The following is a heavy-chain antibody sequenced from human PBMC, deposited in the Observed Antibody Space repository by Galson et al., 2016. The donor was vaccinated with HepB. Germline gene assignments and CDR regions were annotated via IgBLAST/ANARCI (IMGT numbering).Heavy chain of an antibody. V-gene: IGHV3-7*01. CDR2: IRGDGIVS. J-gene: IGHJ4*02. D-gene: IGHD3-10*01. CDR3: SREMTGSYFD. Sequence: LRLSCAASGFTFNAHWMNWVRQAPGKGLEWVANIRGDGIVSYYAESVRGRFTISRDNAKNSLYLQMNGLRVDETAVYYCSREMTGSYFDWGPGTLVTVSS. CDR1: GFTFNAHW.